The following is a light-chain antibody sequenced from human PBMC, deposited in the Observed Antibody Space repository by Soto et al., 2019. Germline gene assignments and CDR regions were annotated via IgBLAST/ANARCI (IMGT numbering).Light chain of an antibody. CDR3: CSYAGSYTYV. CDR2: DVS. J-gene: IGLJ1*01. Sequence: QSVLTQPRSVSGSPGQSVTISCTGTSSDVGGYNYVSWYQQHPGKAPKLMIYDVSKRPSGVPDRFPGSKSGTTASLTISGLQAEDEADYYCCSYAGSYTYVFGTGTKLTVL. CDR1: SSDVGGYNY. V-gene: IGLV2-11*01.